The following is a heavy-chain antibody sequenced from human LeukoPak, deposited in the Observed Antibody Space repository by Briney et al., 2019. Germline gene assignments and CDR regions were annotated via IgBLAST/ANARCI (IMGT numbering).Heavy chain of an antibody. Sequence: PGGSLRLSCAASGFTFSSYSMNWVRQAPGKGLEWVSSISSSSSYIYYADSVKGRFTISRDNAKNSLYLQMNSLRAEDTAVYYCARDPNIAAAGTGRGQGTLVTVSS. CDR3: ARDPNIAAAGTG. J-gene: IGHJ4*02. CDR1: GFTFSSYS. D-gene: IGHD6-13*01. V-gene: IGHV3-21*01. CDR2: ISSSSSYI.